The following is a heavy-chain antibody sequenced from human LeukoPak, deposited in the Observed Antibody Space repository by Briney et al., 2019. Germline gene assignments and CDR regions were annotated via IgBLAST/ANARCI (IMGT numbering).Heavy chain of an antibody. Sequence: GGSLRLSCAASGFTFINFAFHWVRQAPGKGLEWVTFISYDGSNDYIHSVKGRFTISRDNSKNTVFLQMNSLRSEDTAVYYCARDSYGMDVWGKGTTVAVSS. J-gene: IGHJ6*04. V-gene: IGHV3-30*04. CDR2: ISYDGSN. CDR3: ARDSYGMDV. CDR1: GFTFINFA.